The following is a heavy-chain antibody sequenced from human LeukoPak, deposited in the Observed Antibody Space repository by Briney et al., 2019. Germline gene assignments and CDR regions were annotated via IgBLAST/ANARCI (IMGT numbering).Heavy chain of an antibody. D-gene: IGHD3-10*01. J-gene: IGHJ4*02. CDR1: GYTSTGYY. V-gene: IGHV1-2*02. Sequence: ASVKVSCKASGYTSTGYYMHWVRQAPGQGLEWMGWINRNSGGTNYAQKFQGRVTMTRDTSISTAYMELSRLRSDDTAVYYCARGGRAYYYGSGSYYPIDYWGQGTLVTVSS. CDR2: INRNSGGT. CDR3: ARGGRAYYYGSGSYYPIDY.